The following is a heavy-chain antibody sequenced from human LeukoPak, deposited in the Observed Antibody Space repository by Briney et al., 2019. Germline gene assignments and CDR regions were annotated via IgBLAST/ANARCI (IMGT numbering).Heavy chain of an antibody. CDR3: ASVEWMGRMDH. CDR1: GFTFTNHW. CDR2: IKQYGSEK. D-gene: IGHD3-3*01. Sequence: GGSLRLSCAASGFTFTNHWMSWVRKAPGKGLEWVANIKQYGSEKYYVDSVKGRFTVSRDNAKSSLYLHMDSLRTEDTAVYYCASVEWMGRMDHWGQGVLVTVSS. V-gene: IGHV3-7*01. J-gene: IGHJ4*02.